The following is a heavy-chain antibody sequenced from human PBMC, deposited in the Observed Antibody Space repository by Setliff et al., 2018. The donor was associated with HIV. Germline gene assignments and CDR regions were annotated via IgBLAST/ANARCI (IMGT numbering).Heavy chain of an antibody. V-gene: IGHV1-8*03. CDR3: AIVKPYYDFWSGSHIGGYFQH. Sequence: ASVKVSCKASGYTFTNYDINWVRQASGQGLEWVGWMNPNSGNTGYAQKFQGRVTFTRNTSKGTAYMELSSLRSEDTAMYYCAIVKPYYDFWSGSHIGGYFQHWGQGTLVTVSS. CDR2: MNPNSGNT. J-gene: IGHJ1*01. CDR1: GYTFTNYD. D-gene: IGHD3-3*01.